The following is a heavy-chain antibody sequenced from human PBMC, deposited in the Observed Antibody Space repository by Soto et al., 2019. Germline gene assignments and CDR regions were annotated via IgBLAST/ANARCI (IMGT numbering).Heavy chain of an antibody. V-gene: IGHV4-39*01. Sequence: QLQLQESGPGLVKPSETLSLTCIVSGGSITRNNHSWGWIRQSPGKGVEWIGSILYSGSTNHNPSLKSRVTLSVETSKTQCSLKMSSVTAADTAVYYCARLGSSGWYQGCYFDYWGQGTLVTVSA. CDR3: ARLGSSGWYQGCYFDY. CDR1: GGSITRNNHS. CDR2: ILYSGST. D-gene: IGHD6-19*01. J-gene: IGHJ4*02.